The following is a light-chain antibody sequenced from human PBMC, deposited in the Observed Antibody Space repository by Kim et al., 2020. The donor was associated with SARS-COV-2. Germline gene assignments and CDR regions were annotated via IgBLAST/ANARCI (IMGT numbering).Light chain of an antibody. Sequence: DVVLTQTPLSLSVTPGQPASISCKSSQSLLYSDGKTYLSWYLQKPGQSPQLLIYEVSNRFSGVPDRFSGSGSGTDFTLEISRVETDDVGVYYCMQGIQIELTFGGGTKVDIK. CDR2: EVS. CDR1: QSLLYSDGKTY. CDR3: MQGIQIELT. J-gene: IGKJ4*01. V-gene: IGKV2D-29*02.